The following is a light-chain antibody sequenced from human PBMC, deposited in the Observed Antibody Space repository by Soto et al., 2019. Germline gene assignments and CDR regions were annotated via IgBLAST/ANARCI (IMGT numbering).Light chain of an antibody. CDR2: KVS. CDR1: QSLVYSDGNTY. V-gene: IGKV2-30*01. Sequence: DVVMTQSPLSLPVTLGQPASISCRSSQSLVYSDGNTYLSWFQQRPGQSPRSLIYKVSNRDSGVPDRLSGSGSDTDFTLKISRVEAEDVAVYYCMQGTHWPYTFGQGTKLEI. CDR3: MQGTHWPYT. J-gene: IGKJ2*01.